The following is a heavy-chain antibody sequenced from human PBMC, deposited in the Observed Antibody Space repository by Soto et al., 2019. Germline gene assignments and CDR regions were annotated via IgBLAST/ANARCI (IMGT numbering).Heavy chain of an antibody. D-gene: IGHD3-22*01. J-gene: IGHJ4*02. CDR2: INPSGGST. CDR3: ARVPYYYDSSGYYPAPFDY. V-gene: IGHV1-46*01. Sequence: QVQLVQSGAEVKKPGASVKVSCKASGYTFTSYYMHWVRQAPGQGLEWMGIINPSGGSTSYAQKXXGRGTMTRDTXXSXVXXELSSLRSEDTAVYYCARVPYYYDSSGYYPAPFDYWGQGTLVTVSS. CDR1: GYTFTSYY.